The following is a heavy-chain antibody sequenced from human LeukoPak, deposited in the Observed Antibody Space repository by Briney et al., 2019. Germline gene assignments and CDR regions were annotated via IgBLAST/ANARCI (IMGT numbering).Heavy chain of an antibody. D-gene: IGHD3-3*01. CDR1: GGSITSLY. CDR2: VHYSGAT. Sequence: PSETLSLTCSVSGGSITSLYWSWIRQPPGKGLEYIGYVHYSGATNYNPSLKSRLIISMDTSKNQFSLNLNSVTAADTAVYYCARRNYDFWSGYRIPGWFDPWGQGTLVTVSS. J-gene: IGHJ5*02. CDR3: ARRNYDFWSGYRIPGWFDP. V-gene: IGHV4-59*11.